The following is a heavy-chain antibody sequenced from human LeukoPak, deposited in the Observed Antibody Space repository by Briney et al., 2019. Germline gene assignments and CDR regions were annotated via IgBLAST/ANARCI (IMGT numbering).Heavy chain of an antibody. CDR2: IYYSGST. J-gene: IGHJ3*01. CDR3: ARQRDGYNHTP. V-gene: IGHV4-39*01. Sequence: SETLSLTCTVSGGSIGSSSYYWGWIRQPPGKRLEWIGSIYYSGSTYYNPSLKSRVTISVDTSKNQFSLKLSSVTAADTAVYYCARQRDGYNHTPWGQGTMVTVSS. CDR1: GGSIGSSSYY. D-gene: IGHD5-24*01.